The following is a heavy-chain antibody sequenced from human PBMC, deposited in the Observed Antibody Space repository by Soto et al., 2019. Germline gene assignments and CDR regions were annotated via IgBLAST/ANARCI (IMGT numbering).Heavy chain of an antibody. CDR1: GDSVSSNSAA. CDR2: TYYRSKWYN. CDR3: ARGVIAVAGSRPRDYYYYYGMDV. V-gene: IGHV6-1*01. D-gene: IGHD6-19*01. J-gene: IGHJ6*04. Sequence: SPTRSLTCAISGDSVSSNSAAWNWIRQSPSRGLEWLGRTYYRSKWYNDYAVSVKSRITINPDTSKNQFSLQLNSVTPEDTAVYYWARGVIAVAGSRPRDYYYYYGMDVWGKGTTVTVSS.